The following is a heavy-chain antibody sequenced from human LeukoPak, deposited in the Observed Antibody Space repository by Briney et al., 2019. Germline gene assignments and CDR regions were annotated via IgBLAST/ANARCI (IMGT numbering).Heavy chain of an antibody. CDR1: GGSISSSSYY. J-gene: IGHJ4*02. D-gene: IGHD1-26*01. V-gene: IGHV4-39*01. Sequence: SETLSLTCTVSGGSISSSSYYWGWIRQPPGKGLEWIGSIYYSGSTYYNPSLKSRVTISVDTSKNQFSLKLSSVTAADTAVYYCAAETHLVGASDYWGQGTLVTVSS. CDR3: AAETHLVGASDY. CDR2: IYYSGST.